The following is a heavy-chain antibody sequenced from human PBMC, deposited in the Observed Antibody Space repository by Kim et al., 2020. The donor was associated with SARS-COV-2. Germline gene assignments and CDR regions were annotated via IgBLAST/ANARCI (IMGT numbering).Heavy chain of an antibody. CDR3: ASARYYYGSGISAAFDY. V-gene: IGHV1-69*01. Sequence: FQGRVTITADESTSPAYMELSSLRSEDTAVYYCASARYYYGSGISAAFDYWGQGTLVTVSS. J-gene: IGHJ4*02. D-gene: IGHD3-10*01.